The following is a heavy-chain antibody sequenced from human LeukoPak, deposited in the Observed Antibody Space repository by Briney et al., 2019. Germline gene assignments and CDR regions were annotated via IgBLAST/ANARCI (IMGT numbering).Heavy chain of an antibody. V-gene: IGHV5-51*01. CDR3: ARRELRGGDGMDV. CDR1: GYSFTSYW. D-gene: IGHD1-7*01. Sequence: RESLKISCKGSGYSFTSYWIGWVRQMPGKGLEWMGIIYPGDSDTRYSPSFQGQVTISADKSISTAYLQWSSLKASDTAMYYCARRELRGGDGMDVWGQGTTVTVSS. J-gene: IGHJ6*02. CDR2: IYPGDSDT.